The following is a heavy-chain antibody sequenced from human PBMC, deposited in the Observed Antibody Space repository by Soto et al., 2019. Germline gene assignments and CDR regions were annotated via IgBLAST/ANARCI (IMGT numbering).Heavy chain of an antibody. D-gene: IGHD1-26*01. CDR2: INSGGSST. Sequence: EVQLVESGGGLVQPGGSLRLSCAASGFTFSSYWLHWVRQAPGKGLVWVSRINSGGSSTDYADSVKGRFTISRDNAKNTLYRQMNRLRAEDTAVYYCARDSGSYADYWGQGTLVTAAS. V-gene: IGHV3-74*01. CDR1: GFTFSSYW. CDR3: ARDSGSYADY. J-gene: IGHJ4*02.